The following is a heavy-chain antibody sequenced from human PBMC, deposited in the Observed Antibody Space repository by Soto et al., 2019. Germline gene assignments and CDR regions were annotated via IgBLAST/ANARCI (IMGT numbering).Heavy chain of an antibody. CDR2: INGGSTSI. CDR1: GFTFSSTS. J-gene: IGHJ3*02. CDR3: ASSLHLVFDR. Sequence: GGSLRLSCAASGFTFSSTSINWVRQAPGKGLEWVSYINGGSTSIYYADSVKGRFTISRDNAQNSVSLQMNSLRAEDTAVYYCASSLHLVFDRWGQGTMVTVSS. D-gene: IGHD2-8*02. V-gene: IGHV3-48*01.